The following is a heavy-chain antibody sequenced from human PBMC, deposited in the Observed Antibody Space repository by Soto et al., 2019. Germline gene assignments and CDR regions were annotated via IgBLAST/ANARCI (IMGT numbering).Heavy chain of an antibody. Sequence: EVQLVETGGGLIQPGGSLRLSCAASGFTVSSNYMSWVRQAPGKGLEWVSVIYSGGSTYYADSVKGRFTISRDNSKNTLYPQMTSLRAEDTAVYYCVSYSYGLYYFAYWGQGTLVTVPS. CDR3: VSYSYGLYYFAY. J-gene: IGHJ4*02. CDR1: GFTVSSNY. V-gene: IGHV3-53*02. CDR2: IYSGGST. D-gene: IGHD5-18*01.